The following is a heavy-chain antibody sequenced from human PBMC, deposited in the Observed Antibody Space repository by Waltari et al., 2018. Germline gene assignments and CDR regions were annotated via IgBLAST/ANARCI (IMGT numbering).Heavy chain of an antibody. D-gene: IGHD1-26*01. CDR2: IRSDGSNK. CDR1: GSTLRSYA. J-gene: IGHJ4*02. V-gene: IGHV3-30*02. CDR3: AKLVGPTSLDY. Sequence: QVQLVESGGGVVQPGGSLTRACAQSGSTLRSYAMHWVRQAPGKGLEWVVFIRSDGSNKYYVDAVQGRFTISRDNSKNTLYLQMISLRAEDTAVYYSAKLVGPTSLDYWGQGTLVTVSS.